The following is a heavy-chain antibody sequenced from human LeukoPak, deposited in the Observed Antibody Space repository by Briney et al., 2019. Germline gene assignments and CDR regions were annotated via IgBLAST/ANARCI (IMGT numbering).Heavy chain of an antibody. CDR3: AKDHRFLEWFDY. CDR1: GFTFSSYG. CDR2: ISYDGSNK. D-gene: IGHD3-3*01. V-gene: IGHV3-30*18. Sequence: GGSLRLSCAASGFTFSSYGMHWVRQAPGKGLEWVAVISYDGSNKYYADPVKGRFTISRDNSKNTLYLQMNSLRAEDTAVYYCAKDHRFLEWFDYWGQGTLVTVSP. J-gene: IGHJ4*02.